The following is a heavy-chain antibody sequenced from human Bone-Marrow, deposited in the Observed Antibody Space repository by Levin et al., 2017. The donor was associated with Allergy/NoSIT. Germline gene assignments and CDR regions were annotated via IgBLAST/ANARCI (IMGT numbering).Heavy chain of an antibody. J-gene: IGHJ4*02. CDR1: GFSFSGYG. CDR2: ITASGDST. V-gene: IGHV3-23*01. CDR3: AGRPYGSGWYYFDF. D-gene: IGHD6-19*01. Sequence: PGGSLRLSCAASGFSFSGYGMSWVRQAPGKGLEWVSTITASGDSTYYADSVKGRFTISRDNSKNTLYLQMSGLRAEDTAVYYCAGRPYGSGWYYFDFWGQGALVTVSS.